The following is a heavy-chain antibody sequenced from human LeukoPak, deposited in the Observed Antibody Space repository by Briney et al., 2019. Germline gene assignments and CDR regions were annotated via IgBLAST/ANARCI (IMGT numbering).Heavy chain of an antibody. Sequence: SETLSLTCAVYGGSFSGYYWSWIRQPPGKGLEWIGEINHSGSTNYNPSLKSRVTISVDTSKNQFSLKLSSVTAADTAVYYCARVDLRAGSFDYWGQGTLVTVSS. CDR1: GGSFSGYY. CDR2: INHSGST. J-gene: IGHJ4*02. CDR3: ARVDLRAGSFDY. D-gene: IGHD3/OR15-3a*01. V-gene: IGHV4-34*01.